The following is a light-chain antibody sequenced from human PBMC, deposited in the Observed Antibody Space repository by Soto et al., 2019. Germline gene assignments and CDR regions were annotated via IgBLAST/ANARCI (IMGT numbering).Light chain of an antibody. CDR1: QSVSSSY. V-gene: IGKV3-20*01. CDR3: QQYVFSSYT. Sequence: EVVLTQSPGTLSLSPGDRATLSCRASQSVSSSYLAWYQHRPGQAPRLLIYGASRRAAGVSHMFTASGSGKQFTLISSRLEPEDIAEYYCQQYVFSSYTFGQGTNLEMK. J-gene: IGKJ2*01. CDR2: GAS.